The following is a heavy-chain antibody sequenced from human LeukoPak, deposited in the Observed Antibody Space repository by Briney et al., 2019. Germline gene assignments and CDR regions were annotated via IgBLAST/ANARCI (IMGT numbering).Heavy chain of an antibody. CDR1: GFNFTSYA. Sequence: PGGSLRRSGAASGFNFTSYAMSWVRQAPGKGLDWVSGISGSGITIYYADSAKGRFTISRDNSKNTLYLQMNSLRAEDTAVYYCAKEINHQWLVPLDAFDIWGQGTMVTVSS. CDR2: ISGSGITI. CDR3: AKEINHQWLVPLDAFDI. J-gene: IGHJ3*02. D-gene: IGHD6-19*01. V-gene: IGHV3-23*01.